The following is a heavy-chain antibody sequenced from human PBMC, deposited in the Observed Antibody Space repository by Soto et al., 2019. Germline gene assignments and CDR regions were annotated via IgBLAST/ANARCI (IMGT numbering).Heavy chain of an antibody. J-gene: IGHJ5*02. D-gene: IGHD3-16*01. CDR3: ARVYDRWGEDWFDP. Sequence: QVHLVQSGGEMKKLGASVKVSCKASGYTFTDFGISWVRQAPGQGLEWMGWISGFDGDRNYEQKFQGRVTLTTDTSATTDYMELWSLKSNDADIYYYARVYDRWGEDWFDPWGQRTLVIVSS. CDR1: GYTFTDFG. CDR2: ISGFDGDR. V-gene: IGHV1-18*01.